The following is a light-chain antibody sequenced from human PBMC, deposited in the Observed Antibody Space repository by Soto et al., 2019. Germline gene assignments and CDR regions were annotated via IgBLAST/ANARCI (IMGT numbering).Light chain of an antibody. J-gene: IGKJ1*01. CDR3: QQYGSPPWT. CDR2: GAS. Sequence: PGERATLTCRASQSVSSFLAWYQQKPGQAPRLLIYGASIRATGIPARFSGSGSGTDFTLSISRLEPEDFAVYYCQQYGSPPWTCGQGTKGDIK. CDR1: QSVSSF. V-gene: IGKV3-20*01.